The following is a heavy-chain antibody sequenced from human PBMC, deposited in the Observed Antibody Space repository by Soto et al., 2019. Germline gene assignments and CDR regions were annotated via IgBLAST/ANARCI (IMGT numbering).Heavy chain of an antibody. CDR2: IDNNGNT. Sequence: SETLSLTCTVSGGSISNYFCNWIRQPAGKGLESIGRIDNNGNTNYNPSLRSRITISLNTSKNQFSLTLRYVTAADTARYFCAREFSGNYYYKYDIDVWGQGAAVTVSS. CDR3: AREFSGNYYYKYDIDV. V-gene: IGHV4-4*07. CDR1: GGSISNYF. J-gene: IGHJ6*02.